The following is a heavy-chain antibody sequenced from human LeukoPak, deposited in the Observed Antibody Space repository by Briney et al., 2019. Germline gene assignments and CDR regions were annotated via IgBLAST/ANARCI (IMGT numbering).Heavy chain of an antibody. CDR1: GFTVSSNY. CDR3: TRDVRRGYSYGYRW. CDR2: IYSGGST. Sequence: GGSLRLSCAASGFTVSSNYMSWVRQAPGKGLEWVSVIYSGGSTYYADSVKGRFTISRDNSKNTLYLQMNSLRAEDTAVYYCTRDVRRGYSYGYRWWGQGTLVTVSS. V-gene: IGHV3-66*01. J-gene: IGHJ4*02. D-gene: IGHD5-18*01.